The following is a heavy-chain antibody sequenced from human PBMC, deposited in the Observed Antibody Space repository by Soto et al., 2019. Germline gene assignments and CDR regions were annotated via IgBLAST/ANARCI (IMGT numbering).Heavy chain of an antibody. CDR2: ISPFNGNT. Sequence: QVQLVQSGAEVKKPGASVKVSCKSSGYPFTHYGITWVRQAPGQGPEWMGWISPFNGNTNYGQTLQGRVTLTTDTSTSTVYMELRSLRSADTAVYYCARDQSFDRSYYYGIDVWGQGTTVTVSS. J-gene: IGHJ6*02. CDR3: ARDQSFDRSYYYGIDV. V-gene: IGHV1-18*01. CDR1: GYPFTHYG. D-gene: IGHD3-10*01.